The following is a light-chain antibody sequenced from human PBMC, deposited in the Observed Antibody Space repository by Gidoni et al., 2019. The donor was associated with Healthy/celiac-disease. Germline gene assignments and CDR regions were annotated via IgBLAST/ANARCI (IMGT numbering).Light chain of an antibody. CDR1: SRDVGGYNY. CDR3: SSYAGSNNYV. CDR2: EVS. Sequence: QSALTQPPSASGSPGHSVTISCTGTSRDVGGYNYVSWYQQHPGKAPKLMIYEVSKRPSRVPDRFSGSKSGNTASLTVSGLQAEDEADYYCSSYAGSNNYVFGTGTKVTVL. J-gene: IGLJ1*01. V-gene: IGLV2-8*01.